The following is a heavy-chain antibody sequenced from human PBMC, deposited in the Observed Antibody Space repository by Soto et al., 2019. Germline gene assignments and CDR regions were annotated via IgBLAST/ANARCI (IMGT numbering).Heavy chain of an antibody. J-gene: IGHJ6*02. CDR2: INHSGST. V-gene: IGHV4-34*01. D-gene: IGHD5-18*01. Sequence: SETLSLTCAVYGGSFSGYYWSWIRQPPGKGLEWIGEINHSGSTNYHPSLKSRVTISVDTSKNQFSLKLSSVTAADTAVYYCARRQLWQYYYYGMDVWGQGTTVTVSS. CDR1: GGSFSGYY. CDR3: ARRQLWQYYYYGMDV.